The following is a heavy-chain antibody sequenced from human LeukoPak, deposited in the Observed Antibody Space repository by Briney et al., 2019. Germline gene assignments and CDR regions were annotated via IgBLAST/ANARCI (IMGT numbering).Heavy chain of an antibody. CDR3: AKDLRYPTPFDY. Sequence: GGSLRLSCAASGFTFSSYAMSWVRQAPGKGLEWVSAISASGGSTYYADSVKGRFTISRDNSKNTLSLQMNSLRAEDTAVYYCAKDLRYPTPFDYWGQGTLVTVSS. CDR1: GFTFSSYA. CDR2: ISASGGST. J-gene: IGHJ4*02. V-gene: IGHV3-23*01. D-gene: IGHD3-9*01.